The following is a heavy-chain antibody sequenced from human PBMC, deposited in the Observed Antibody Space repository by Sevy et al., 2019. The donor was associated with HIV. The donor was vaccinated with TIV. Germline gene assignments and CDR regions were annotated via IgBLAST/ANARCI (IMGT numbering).Heavy chain of an antibody. CDR2: IYSEGST. J-gene: IGHJ4*02. CDR3: ARGKSGYGYGLDY. CDR1: GFPVSSNY. V-gene: IGHV3-66*01. Sequence: GGSLRLSCAASGFPVSSNYMRWVRQAPGKGLEWVAGIYSEGSTYHAYSGKGRITISRDNSKNTLYLQMNSLRVEDTAVYYCARGKSGYGYGLDYWGQGTLVTVSS. D-gene: IGHD5-18*01.